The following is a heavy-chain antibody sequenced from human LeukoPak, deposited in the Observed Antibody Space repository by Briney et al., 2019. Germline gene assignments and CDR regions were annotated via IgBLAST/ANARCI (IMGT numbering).Heavy chain of an antibody. V-gene: IGHV3-23*01. J-gene: IGHJ4*02. CDR3: AKRGATFDY. D-gene: IGHD1-26*01. CDR1: GFTFSSSA. Sequence: GGSLRLSCAASGFTFSSSAVSWVRQAPGKGPEWVSAISGSGSSTYYADSVKGRFTISRDNSKNTLYLQMNSLRAEDTAVYYCAKRGATFDYWGQGTLVTVSS. CDR2: ISGSGSST.